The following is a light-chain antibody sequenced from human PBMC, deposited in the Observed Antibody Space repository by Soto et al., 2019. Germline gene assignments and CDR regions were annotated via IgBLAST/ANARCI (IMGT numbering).Light chain of an antibody. CDR1: QSVSRSY. CDR2: GAS. Sequence: EIVLTQSPGTLSLSPGERATLSCRASQSVSRSYLAWYQQKPGQAPRLLIYGASIRATGIPDRFSGSGPGADFILTINKLEPEDFSVYYCQQYGDSPPWTFGQGTKVEIK. CDR3: QQYGDSPPWT. V-gene: IGKV3-20*01. J-gene: IGKJ1*01.